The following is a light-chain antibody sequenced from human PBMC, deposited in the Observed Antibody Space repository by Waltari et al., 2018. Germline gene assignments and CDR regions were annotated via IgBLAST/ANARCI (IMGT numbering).Light chain of an antibody. CDR2: GKN. Sequence: SSELTQDPAVSVALGQTVRITCQGDSLRSYDASWYQQKPGQATVLVIDGKNNRPSGIPDRFSGSSSGNTASLTITGAQAEDEADYYCNSRDSSGNHRFGGGTKLTVL. CDR1: SLRSYD. J-gene: IGLJ3*02. V-gene: IGLV3-19*01. CDR3: NSRDSSGNHR.